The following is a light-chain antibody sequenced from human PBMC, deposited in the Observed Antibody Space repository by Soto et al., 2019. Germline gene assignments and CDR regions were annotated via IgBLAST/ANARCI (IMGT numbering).Light chain of an antibody. CDR2: AAS. Sequence: DIQMTQSPSSLSASVGDRVNITCRASQSISSYLNWYQQKPGKAPKLLIYAASSLQSGVPSRFSGSGSGTEFTLTISSLQPDDFATYDCQHYNSYPEAFGQGTKVDIK. CDR1: QSISSY. V-gene: IGKV1-39*01. CDR3: QHYNSYPEA. J-gene: IGKJ1*01.